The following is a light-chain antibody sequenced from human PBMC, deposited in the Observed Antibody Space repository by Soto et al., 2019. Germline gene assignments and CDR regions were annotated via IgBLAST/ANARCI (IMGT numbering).Light chain of an antibody. CDR3: SSWTSGATYV. Sequence: QSVLTQPASVSGSPEQSITISCAGTSSDVGAYNYVSWYQHHPGKAPKLMIYDVNNRPSGDSNRFSGSKSGNTASLTISGLQAEDEADYYCSSWTSGATYVFGSGTKLTVL. CDR1: SSDVGAYNY. CDR2: DVN. V-gene: IGLV2-14*03. J-gene: IGLJ1*01.